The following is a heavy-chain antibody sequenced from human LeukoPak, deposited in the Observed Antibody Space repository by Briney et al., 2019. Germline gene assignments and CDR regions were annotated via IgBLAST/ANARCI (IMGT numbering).Heavy chain of an antibody. CDR2: IYYSGST. CDR3: ARGFYSNYDFDY. V-gene: IGHV4-39*01. D-gene: IGHD4-11*01. CDR1: GGSISSSSYY. Sequence: SETLSLTCTVSGGSISSSSYYWGWIRQPPGKGLEWIGTIYYSGSTYYNPSLKSRVTISVDTSKSQFSLRLSSVTAADTAVYYCARGFYSNYDFDYWGQGTLVTVSS. J-gene: IGHJ4*02.